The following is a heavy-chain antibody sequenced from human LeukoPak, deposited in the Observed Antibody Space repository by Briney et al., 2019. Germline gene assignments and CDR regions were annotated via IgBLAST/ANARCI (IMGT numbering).Heavy chain of an antibody. CDR1: VATVSSYA. D-gene: IGHD2-2*02. J-gene: IGHJ4*02. V-gene: IGHV1-69*05. CDR3: ARDMCSSTICYRSFDY. Sequence: SVKLSCKASVATVSSYAISWVRQAPGQGLEWMGGIIPIFGTANYAQRFQCRVTITTDESTSTAYMELSSLRSEDTVVYYCARDMCSSTICYRSFDYWGQGTLVTFSS. CDR2: IIPIFGTA.